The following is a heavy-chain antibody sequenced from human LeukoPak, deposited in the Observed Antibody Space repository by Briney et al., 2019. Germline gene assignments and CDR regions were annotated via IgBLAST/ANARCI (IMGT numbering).Heavy chain of an antibody. J-gene: IGHJ6*02. V-gene: IGHV4-39*07. D-gene: IGHD4-17*01. CDR1: GASIGTSNNY. CDR2: INHSGST. CDR3: ASSTVNYYGMDV. Sequence: SETLSLTCTVSGASIGTSNNYWGWIRQPPGKGLEWIGEINHSGSTNYNPSLKSRVTISVDTSKNQFSLKLSSVTAADTAVYYCASSTVNYYGMDVWGQGTTVTVSS.